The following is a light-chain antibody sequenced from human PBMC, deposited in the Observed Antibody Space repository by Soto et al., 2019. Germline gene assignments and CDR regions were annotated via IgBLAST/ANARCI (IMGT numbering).Light chain of an antibody. J-gene: IGKJ2*01. CDR2: GAS. CDR3: QQYGSSLYT. Sequence: EIVLTQSPGTLSLSPGERATLSCRARQSVKSNYLAWYQQKPGQAPRLLIYGASSRATGIPDRFSGSGSGTDFTLTISRLEPEDFAVYYCQQYGSSLYTFGQGTKLEIK. CDR1: QSVKSNY. V-gene: IGKV3-20*01.